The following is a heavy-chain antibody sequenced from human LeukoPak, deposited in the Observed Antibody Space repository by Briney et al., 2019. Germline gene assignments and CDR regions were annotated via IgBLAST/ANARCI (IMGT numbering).Heavy chain of an antibody. Sequence: SETLSLTCAVYGGSFSGYYWSWIRQPPGKGLEWIGEINHSGSTNYNPSLKSRVTISVDTSKNQFSLELSSVTAADTAVYYCARDPVRGVSSYYFDYWGQGTLVTVSS. CDR3: ARDPVRGVSSYYFDY. CDR2: INHSGST. CDR1: GGSFSGYY. V-gene: IGHV4-34*01. D-gene: IGHD3-10*01. J-gene: IGHJ4*02.